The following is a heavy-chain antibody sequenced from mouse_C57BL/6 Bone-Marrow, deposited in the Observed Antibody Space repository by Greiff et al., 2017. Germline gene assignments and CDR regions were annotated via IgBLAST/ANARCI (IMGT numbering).Heavy chain of an antibody. V-gene: IGHV1-26*01. Sequence: VQLQQSGPELVKPGASVKISCKASGYTFTDYYMNWVKQSHGQSLEWIGDINPNNGGTSYNQKFKGKATLTVDKSSSTAYMELRSLTSEDSAFYYCARCQYDYEGDAMDYWGQGTSVTDSS. J-gene: IGHJ4*01. CDR1: GYTFTDYY. CDR2: INPNNGGT. CDR3: ARCQYDYEGDAMDY. D-gene: IGHD2-4*01.